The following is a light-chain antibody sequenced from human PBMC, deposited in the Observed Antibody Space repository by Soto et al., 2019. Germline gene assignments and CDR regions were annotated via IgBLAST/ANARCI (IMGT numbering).Light chain of an antibody. V-gene: IGKV1-39*01. CDR1: QTISSS. CDR2: AAS. J-gene: IGKJ2*01. Sequence: DIQMTQSPSSLSASVGDRVTITCRASQTISSSLNWYQQKPGIAPDLLIYAASNLQSGVPSRFSGSGTGSDFTHTISSLQAEDFATYYCQQSYSSPQMFTFGQGTRLEIK. CDR3: QQSYSSPQMFT.